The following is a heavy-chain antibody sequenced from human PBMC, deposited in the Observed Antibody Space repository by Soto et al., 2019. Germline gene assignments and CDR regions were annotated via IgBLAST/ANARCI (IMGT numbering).Heavy chain of an antibody. D-gene: IGHD6-13*01. CDR3: ARRGSSGWYGV. Sequence: QLQLQESGPGLVKPSETLSLTCTVSGGSISSSNYYWGWIRQPPGKGLEWIGIIYYSGSTYYNPSLKSRVTLAVDTSKNQFSLKLSSVTAADTAVYYCARRGSSGWYGVWGQGTLVTVSS. CDR2: IYYSGST. CDR1: GGSISSSNYY. J-gene: IGHJ4*02. V-gene: IGHV4-39*01.